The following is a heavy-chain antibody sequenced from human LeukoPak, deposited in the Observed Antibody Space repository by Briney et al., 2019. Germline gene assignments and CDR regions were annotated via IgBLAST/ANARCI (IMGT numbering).Heavy chain of an antibody. D-gene: IGHD3-10*01. J-gene: IGHJ4*02. V-gene: IGHV3-7*01. Sequence: GGSLRLSCAASGFTFSSYWMRWVRQAPGKGLEGVANIKNDGSEEYYLHSVKGRFTISRDNAKNSLFLQMNSLTVEDTAVYYCARAIRGSAVDTGDRWGQGTLVTVSS. CDR2: IKNDGSEE. CDR1: GFTFSSYW. CDR3: ARAIRGSAVDTGDR.